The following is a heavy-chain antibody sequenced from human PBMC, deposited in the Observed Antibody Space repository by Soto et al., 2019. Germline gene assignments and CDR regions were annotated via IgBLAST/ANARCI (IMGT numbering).Heavy chain of an antibody. J-gene: IGHJ4*02. D-gene: IGHD2-8*01. CDR1: GGSVSNSNYY. CDR3: VSQRTSVLTQAYFDY. CDR2: VYYRGRS. Sequence: SETLSLTCTVTGGSVSNSNYYWGWIRQSPGKGLEWIGSVYYRGRSYSKSSVKSRVTISVDTSKNQFSLNLNSVTASDTAVYYCVSQRTSVLTQAYFDYWGPGALVTVS. V-gene: IGHV4-39*01.